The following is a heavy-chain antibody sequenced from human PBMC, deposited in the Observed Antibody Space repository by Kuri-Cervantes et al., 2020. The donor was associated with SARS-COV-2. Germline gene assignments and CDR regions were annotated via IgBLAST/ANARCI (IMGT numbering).Heavy chain of an antibody. V-gene: IGHV4-38-2*02. J-gene: IGHJ4*02. D-gene: IGHD1-26*01. Sequence: SEILFLTCAVSGYSISSGYYWGWIRQPPGKGLEWIGSVYHSGETYYNPSLNRRVSISIDASKNQFSLKLTSVTGADTAVYYCARDLQKWEQPEYWGQGALVTVSS. CDR1: GYSISSGYY. CDR2: VYHSGET. CDR3: ARDLQKWEQPEY.